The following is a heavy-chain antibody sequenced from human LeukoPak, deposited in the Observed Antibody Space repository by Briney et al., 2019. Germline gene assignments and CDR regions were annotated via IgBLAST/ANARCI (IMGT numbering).Heavy chain of an antibody. D-gene: IGHD6-19*01. CDR2: IKQDGSEK. CDR3: ARVSGWYSWHLDL. J-gene: IGHJ2*01. Sequence: GGSLRLSCAASGFTFSSYWMSWVRQAPGKGLEWVANIKQDGSEKYYVDSVKGRLTISRDNAKNSLYLQMNSLSAEDTAVYYCARVSGWYSWHLDLWGRGTLVSVSS. V-gene: IGHV3-7*01. CDR1: GFTFSSYW.